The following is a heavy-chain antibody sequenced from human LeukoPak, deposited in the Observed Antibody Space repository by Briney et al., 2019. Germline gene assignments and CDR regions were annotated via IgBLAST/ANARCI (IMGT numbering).Heavy chain of an antibody. Sequence: SETLSLTCAVYGGSFSGYSWIWIRQPPGKGLEWIGEIYHSGSTNYSPSLKSRVTISVDTSKNQFSLRLSSVTAADTAVYYCARTAGWSYGFDYWGQGTLVTVSS. D-gene: IGHD3-16*01. CDR1: GGSFSGYS. CDR2: IYHSGST. J-gene: IGHJ4*02. V-gene: IGHV4-34*01. CDR3: ARTAGWSYGFDY.